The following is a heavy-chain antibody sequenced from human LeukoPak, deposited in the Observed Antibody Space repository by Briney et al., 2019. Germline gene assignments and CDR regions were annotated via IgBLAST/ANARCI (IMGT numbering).Heavy chain of an antibody. CDR3: AREGGDFWSGYYFGY. D-gene: IGHD3-3*01. CDR2: IKEDGSEK. CDR1: GFTFSNYW. Sequence: PGGSLRLSCAASGFTFSNYWMTWVRQAPGKGLEWVASIKEDGSEKYYVDSVKGRFTISRDNAKISLYLQVNSLRAEDTAVYYCAREGGDFWSGYYFGYWGQGTLVTVSS. J-gene: IGHJ4*02. V-gene: IGHV3-7*01.